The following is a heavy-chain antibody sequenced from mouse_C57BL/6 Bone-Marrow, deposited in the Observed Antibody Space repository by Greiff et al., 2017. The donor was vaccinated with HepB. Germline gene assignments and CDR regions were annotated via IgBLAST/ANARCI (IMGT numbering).Heavy chain of an antibody. D-gene: IGHD2-4*01. Sequence: EVKVEESGGGLVKPGGSLKLSCAASGFTFSSYAMSWVRQTPEKRLEWVATISDGGSYTYYPDNVKGRFTISRDNAKNNLYLQMSHLKSEDTAMYYCARDTDDYDGDCYAMDYWGQGTSVTVSS. V-gene: IGHV5-4*01. J-gene: IGHJ4*01. CDR3: ARDTDDYDGDCYAMDY. CDR1: GFTFSSYA. CDR2: ISDGGSYT.